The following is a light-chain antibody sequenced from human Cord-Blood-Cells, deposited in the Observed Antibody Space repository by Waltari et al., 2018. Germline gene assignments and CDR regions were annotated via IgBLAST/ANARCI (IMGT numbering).Light chain of an antibody. J-gene: IGLJ3*02. CDR3: CSYAGSYTWV. Sequence: QYALTQPRSVSGSPGQSVTIPVTGTSSDVGGYNYVSWYQQHPVKAPKLMIYEVSKRPSGVPDRFSGSKSGNTASLTISGLQAEDEADYYCCSYAGSYTWVFGGGTKLTVL. CDR2: EVS. CDR1: SSDVGGYNY. V-gene: IGLV2-11*01.